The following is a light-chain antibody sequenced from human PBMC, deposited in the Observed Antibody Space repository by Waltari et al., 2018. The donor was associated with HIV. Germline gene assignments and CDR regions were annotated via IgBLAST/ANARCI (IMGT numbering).Light chain of an antibody. J-gene: IGLJ3*02. Sequence: SVLTQPTSASGTPGLRFTISCSRCSSNLGSTTVNCYQQLPATAPKLTIYSNNLRPSGVPGRFSGSKVGTSASLAISGRQSEDEADYYCVAWDDSLNGWVFGGGTKLTVL. V-gene: IGLV1-44*01. CDR1: SSNLGSTT. CDR2: SNN. CDR3: VAWDDSLNGWV.